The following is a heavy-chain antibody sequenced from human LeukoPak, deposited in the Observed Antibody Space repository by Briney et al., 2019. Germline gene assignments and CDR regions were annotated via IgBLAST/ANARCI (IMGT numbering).Heavy chain of an antibody. CDR2: ISSSSSYI. D-gene: IGHD1-14*01. CDR1: GFTFSSYS. J-gene: IGHJ4*02. V-gene: IGHV3-21*01. CDR3: ARASSGFRGYFDY. Sequence: GGSLRLSCAASGFTFSSYSMNWVRQAPGKGLEWVSSISSSSSYIYYADSVKGRFTISRDNAKNSLYLQMNSLRAEDTAVYYCARASSGFRGYFDYWGQGTLVTVSS.